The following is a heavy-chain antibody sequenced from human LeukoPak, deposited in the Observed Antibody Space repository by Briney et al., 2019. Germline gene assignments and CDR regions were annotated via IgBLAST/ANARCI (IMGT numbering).Heavy chain of an antibody. J-gene: IGHJ4*02. D-gene: IGHD3-9*01. V-gene: IGHV3-23*01. CDR1: GFTFSSYA. CDR3: AKEPGYDTLTGGYFDY. Sequence: GGSLRLSCAASGFTFSSYAMSWVRQAPGKGLEWVSAISGSGGSTYYAESAKGRFTISRDNSKNTLYLQMNSLRAEDTAVYYCAKEPGYDTLTGGYFDYWGQGTLVTVSS. CDR2: ISGSGGST.